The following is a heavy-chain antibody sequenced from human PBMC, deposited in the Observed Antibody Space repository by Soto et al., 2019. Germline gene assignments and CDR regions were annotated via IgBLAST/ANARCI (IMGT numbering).Heavy chain of an antibody. J-gene: IGHJ5*02. V-gene: IGHV4-30-4*01. CDR2: IYYSGST. CDR3: ARSYCSSTSCFVGWFDP. CDR1: GGSISSGDYY. Sequence: SETLSLTCTVSGGSISSGDYYWSWIRQPPGKGLEWIGYIYYSGSTYYNPSLKSRVTISVDTSKNQFPLKLSSVTAADTAVYYCARSYCSSTSCFVGWFDPWGQGTLVTVSS. D-gene: IGHD2-2*01.